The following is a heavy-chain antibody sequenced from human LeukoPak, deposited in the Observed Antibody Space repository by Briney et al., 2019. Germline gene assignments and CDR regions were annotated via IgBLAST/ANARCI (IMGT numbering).Heavy chain of an antibody. D-gene: IGHD2-15*01. Sequence: GGSLRLSCEVSGVTFSDFWMTWVRQAPGKGLEWVANINQDESERNYVDSVKGRFTISRDNAKSSLYLQMNSLRAEDTAVYYCARDRSGGTPGAFDIWGQGTMVTVSS. CDR2: INQDESER. V-gene: IGHV3-7*01. J-gene: IGHJ3*02. CDR1: GVTFSDFW. CDR3: ARDRSGGTPGAFDI.